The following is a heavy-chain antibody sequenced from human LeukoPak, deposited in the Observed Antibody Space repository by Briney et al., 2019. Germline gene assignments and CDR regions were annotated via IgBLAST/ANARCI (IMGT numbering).Heavy chain of an antibody. J-gene: IGHJ4*02. V-gene: IGHV3-30*18. D-gene: IGHD2-2*01. CDR2: ISYDGSNK. CDR3: VKGPSSNVWSYTDY. Sequence: PGGSLGLSCAASGFTFSTYDMHWVRQAPGKGLEWVAIISYDGSNKYYADSVQGRFTISRDNSENTLYLQLNSLRAEDTAVYYCVKGPSSNVWSYTDYWGQGTLVTVSS. CDR1: GFTFSTYD.